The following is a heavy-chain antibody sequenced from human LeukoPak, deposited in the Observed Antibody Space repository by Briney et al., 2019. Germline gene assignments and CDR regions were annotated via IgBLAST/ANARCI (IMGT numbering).Heavy chain of an antibody. V-gene: IGHV3-48*03. Sequence: GGSLRLSCPASGFTFSSYEINWVRQPPGKGLEWVSYISSSGSTIYYADSVKGRFTISRDNAKNSLYLQMNSLRAEDTAVYYCASEDSSGWNAFDIWGQGTMVTVSS. CDR2: ISSSGSTI. J-gene: IGHJ3*02. CDR3: ASEDSSGWNAFDI. CDR1: GFTFSSYE. D-gene: IGHD6-19*01.